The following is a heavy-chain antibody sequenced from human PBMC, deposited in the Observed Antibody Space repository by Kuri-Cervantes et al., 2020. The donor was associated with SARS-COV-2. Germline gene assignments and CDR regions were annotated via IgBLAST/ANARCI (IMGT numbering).Heavy chain of an antibody. CDR1: GGTFSSYA. V-gene: IGHV1-69*06. CDR3: ARASYDFWSAHGGWFDP. CDR2: IIPIFGTA. J-gene: IGHJ5*02. Sequence: SVKVSCKASGGTFSSYAISWVRQAPGQGLEWMGGIIPIFGTANYAQKFQGRVTITADKSTRTAYMELSSLRSEDTAVYYCARASYDFWSAHGGWFDPWGQGTLVTVSS. D-gene: IGHD3-3*01.